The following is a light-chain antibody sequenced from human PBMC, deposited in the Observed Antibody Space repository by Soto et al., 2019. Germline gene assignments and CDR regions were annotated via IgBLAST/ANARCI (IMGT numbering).Light chain of an antibody. J-gene: IGKJ5*01. CDR2: YAS. CDR1: QSVRNN. Sequence: EIMMTQSPATLSVSPGERATLSCRASQSVRNNLAWYQQRRGQAPRLLIYYASTRVTGGPARFSGSGSGTEFTLTISSLQSEDSAFYYCQQYNSWPPITFGQGTRLEIK. V-gene: IGKV3-15*01. CDR3: QQYNSWPPIT.